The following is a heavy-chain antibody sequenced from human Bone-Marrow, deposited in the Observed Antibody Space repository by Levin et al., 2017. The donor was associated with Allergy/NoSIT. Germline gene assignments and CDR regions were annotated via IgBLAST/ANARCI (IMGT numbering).Heavy chain of an antibody. D-gene: IGHD6-13*01. V-gene: IGHV4-34*01. CDR3: ARVGSVAAAGTRSAFDS. CDR2: INHSGST. CDR1: GGSFSGYY. J-gene: IGHJ3*02. Sequence: PSETLSLTCAVYGGSFSGYYWSWIRQPPGKGLEWIGEINHSGSTNYNPSLKSRVTISVDTSKNQFSLKLSSVTAADTAVYYCARVGSVAAAGTRSAFDSWGQGTMVTVSS.